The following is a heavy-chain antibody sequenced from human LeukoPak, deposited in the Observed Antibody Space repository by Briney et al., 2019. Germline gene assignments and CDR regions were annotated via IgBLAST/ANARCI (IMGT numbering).Heavy chain of an antibody. J-gene: IGHJ3*02. CDR3: ARADSSGLEVAFDI. D-gene: IGHD3-22*01. CDR2: ISYDGSNK. CDR1: GFTFSSYG. Sequence: GGSLRLSCAASGFTFSSYGMHWVRQAPGKGLEWVAVISYDGSNKYYADSVKGRFTISRDNAKNSLYLQMNSLRAEDTAVYYCARADSSGLEVAFDIWGQGTMVTVSS. V-gene: IGHV3-30*03.